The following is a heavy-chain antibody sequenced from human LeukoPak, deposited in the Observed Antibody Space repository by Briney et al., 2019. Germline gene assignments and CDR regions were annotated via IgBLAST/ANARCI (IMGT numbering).Heavy chain of an antibody. CDR2: IYYTGST. J-gene: IGHJ5*02. V-gene: IGHV4-59*01. CDR3: AREDNWNYFPFDL. Sequence: SETLSLTCTVPGGSISSYYWSWIRQPPGKGLEWIGYIYYTGSTNYNPSLKSRVTISVDTSNNQCSLKLSSVTAADTAVYYCAREDNWNYFPFDLWGQGTLVTVSS. D-gene: IGHD1-7*01. CDR1: GGSISSYY.